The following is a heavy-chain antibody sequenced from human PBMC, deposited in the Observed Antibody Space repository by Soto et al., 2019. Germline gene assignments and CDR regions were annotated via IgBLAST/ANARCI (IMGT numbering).Heavy chain of an antibody. J-gene: IGHJ3*02. CDR1: GFTFSSYA. CDR2: ISGSGGST. Sequence: GGSLRLSCAASGFTFSSYAMSWVRQAPGKGLEWVSAISGSGGSTYYADSVKGRFTISRDNSKNTLYLQMNSLRAEDMAVYYCAKEGGYSGYDSPGAFDIWGQGTMVTVSS. D-gene: IGHD5-12*01. V-gene: IGHV3-23*01. CDR3: AKEGGYSGYDSPGAFDI.